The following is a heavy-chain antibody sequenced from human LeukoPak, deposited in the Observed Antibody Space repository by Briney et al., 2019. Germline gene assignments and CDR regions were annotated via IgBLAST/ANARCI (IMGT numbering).Heavy chain of an antibody. CDR3: ATDEGIVAAGHNWFDP. D-gene: IGHD6-13*01. CDR1: GYTFTGSY. V-gene: IGHV1-2*02. J-gene: IGHJ5*02. Sequence: GASVKVSCKASGYTFTGSYIHWVRQAPGQGLEWMGWINPNTGGTNYARKFQGRVTMTRDTSISTGYMELSRLTSDDTAVYYCATDEGIVAAGHNWFDPWGQGTLVTVSS. CDR2: INPNTGGT.